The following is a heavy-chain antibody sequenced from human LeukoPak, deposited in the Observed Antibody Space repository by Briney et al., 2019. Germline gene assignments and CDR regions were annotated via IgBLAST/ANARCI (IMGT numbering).Heavy chain of an antibody. J-gene: IGHJ5*02. D-gene: IGHD2-15*01. CDR1: GVTFSGSA. V-gene: IGHV3-73*01. Sequence: PLGSLKLSCAASGVTFSGSAMHWVRQAPGKGREWVGRVSTKSKNYATTFAASVKGRFTISRDDSKNTAYLQLDSLKPEDTAVYYCAAAAQPPYIWFDPWGQGTLVTVSS. CDR3: AAAAQPPYIWFDP. CDR2: VSTKSKNYAT.